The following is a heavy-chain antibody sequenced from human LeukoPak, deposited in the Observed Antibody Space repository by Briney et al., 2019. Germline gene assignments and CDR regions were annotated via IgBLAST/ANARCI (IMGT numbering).Heavy chain of an antibody. V-gene: IGHV3-7*01. CDR1: GFTFSSYW. D-gene: IGHD5-24*01. J-gene: IGHJ4*02. CDR2: IKQDGSEK. CDR3: ARDKRWLQWHPLDY. Sequence: PGGSLRLSCAASGFTFSSYWMSWVRLAPGKGLEWVANIKQDGSEKYYVDSVKGRFTISRDNAMNSLYLQMNSLRAEDTAVYYCARDKRWLQWHPLDYWGQGTLVTVSS.